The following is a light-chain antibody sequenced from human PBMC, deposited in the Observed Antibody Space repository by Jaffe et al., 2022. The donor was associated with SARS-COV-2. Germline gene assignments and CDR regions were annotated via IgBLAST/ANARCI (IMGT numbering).Light chain of an antibody. CDR3: QVWDSSSNHVV. CDR2: YDT. CDR1: NIESKS. V-gene: IGLV3-21*04. J-gene: IGLJ2*01. Sequence: SYVLTQPPSVSVAPGKTARITCGGNNIESKSVHWYQQRPGQAPVLVIYYDTARPSGIPERFSGANSGNTATLTISRVEAGDEADYYCQVWDSSSNHVVFGGGTKLTVL.